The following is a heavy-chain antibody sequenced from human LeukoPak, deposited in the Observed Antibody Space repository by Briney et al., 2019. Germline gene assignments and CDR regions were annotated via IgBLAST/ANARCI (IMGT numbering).Heavy chain of an antibody. V-gene: IGHV1-18*01. D-gene: IGHD6-13*01. CDR3: ARDPGIAAAGDYFDY. Sequence: GASVKVSCKAAGYTFTSYGISWVRQAPGQGLEWMGWIAAYSGNTNYAQKLQGRGTMTTDTSTSTAYMELRSLRSDDTAVYYCARDPGIAAAGDYFDYWGQGTLVTVSS. CDR2: IAAYSGNT. CDR1: GYTFTSYG. J-gene: IGHJ4*02.